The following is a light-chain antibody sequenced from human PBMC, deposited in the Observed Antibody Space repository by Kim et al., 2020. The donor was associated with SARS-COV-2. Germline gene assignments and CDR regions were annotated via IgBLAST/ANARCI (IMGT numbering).Light chain of an antibody. CDR3: HQYDDFSRT. V-gene: IGKV1-33*01. CDR1: QDISNH. CDR2: DAS. Sequence: DIQMTQSPSSLSASVGDRVTITCQASQDISNHVNWYQQKPGKAPRLLIFDASTLQEGVPSKFSGSGSGTDFTFTIRSLQAEDIATYYCHQYDDFSRTFGQGTKVDIK. J-gene: IGKJ1*01.